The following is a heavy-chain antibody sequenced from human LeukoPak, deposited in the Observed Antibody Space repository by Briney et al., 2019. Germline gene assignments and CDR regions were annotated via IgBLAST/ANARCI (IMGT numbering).Heavy chain of an antibody. Sequence: SETLSLTCTVSGGSISSGGYYWSWIRQHPGRGLEWIGYIYYSGSTYYNPSLKSRVTISVDTSKNQFSLKLSSVTAADTAVYYCARYCGGDCYSMGPDYWGQGTLVTVSS. J-gene: IGHJ4*02. V-gene: IGHV4-31*03. CDR3: ARYCGGDCYSMGPDY. CDR1: GGSISSGGYY. CDR2: IYYSGST. D-gene: IGHD2-21*02.